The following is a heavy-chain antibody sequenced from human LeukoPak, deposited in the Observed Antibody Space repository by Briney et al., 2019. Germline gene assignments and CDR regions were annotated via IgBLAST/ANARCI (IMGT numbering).Heavy chain of an antibody. CDR2: NSYDGSNK. CDR3: ARGDGYSSTSDY. V-gene: IGHV3-30*01. J-gene: IGHJ4*02. Sequence: GGSLRLSWAASGLTFSSYALHWVRQAPGKGSEWVAVNSYDGSNKYYADSVKGSFTISRDNHKTMLYVHMNSLRAGDTAVYYCARGDGYSSTSDYWGQGTLVTVSS. D-gene: IGHD6-13*01. CDR1: GLTFSSYA.